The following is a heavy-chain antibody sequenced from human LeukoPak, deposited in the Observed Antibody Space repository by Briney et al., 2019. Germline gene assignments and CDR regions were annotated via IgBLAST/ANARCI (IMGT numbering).Heavy chain of an antibody. V-gene: IGHV1-58*01. CDR1: GFTFTSSA. CDR2: IVVGSGNT. J-gene: IGHJ6*02. D-gene: IGHD3-9*01. Sequence: SVKVSCKASGFTFTSSAVQWVRQARGQRLEWIGWIVVGSGNTNYAQKFQERVTITRDMSTSTAYMELSSLRSEDTAVYYCAASSVGYFDRYGMEVWGQGTTVTVSS. CDR3: AASSVGYFDRYGMEV.